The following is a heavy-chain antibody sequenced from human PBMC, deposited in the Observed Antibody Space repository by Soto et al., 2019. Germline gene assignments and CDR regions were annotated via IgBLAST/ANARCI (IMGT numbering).Heavy chain of an antibody. Sequence: SETLSLTCTVSGGSISSYYWSWIRQPPGKGLEWIGYIYYSGSTNYNPSLKSRVTISVDTSKNQFSLKLSSVTAADTAVYYCARDRLYYDFWSGYSRYYYYYMDVWGKGTTVTVSS. CDR1: GGSISSYY. D-gene: IGHD3-3*01. CDR3: ARDRLYYDFWSGYSRYYYYYMDV. J-gene: IGHJ6*03. V-gene: IGHV4-59*01. CDR2: IYYSGST.